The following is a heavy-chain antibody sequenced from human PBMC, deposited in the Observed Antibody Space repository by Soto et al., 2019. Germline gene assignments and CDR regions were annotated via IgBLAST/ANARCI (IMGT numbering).Heavy chain of an antibody. CDR1: GFTFSNYA. CDR2: ISGSGGST. V-gene: IGHV3-23*01. Sequence: EGSLRLSCAASGFTFSNYAMSWVRQAPGKGLEWVSAISGSGGSTYYADSVKGRFTISRDNSKNTLYLQMNSLRAEDTAVYYCAKTPLSWGYFWSGYSMNWFDPWGQGTLVTVSS. CDR3: AKTPLSWGYFWSGYSMNWFDP. D-gene: IGHD3-3*01. J-gene: IGHJ5*02.